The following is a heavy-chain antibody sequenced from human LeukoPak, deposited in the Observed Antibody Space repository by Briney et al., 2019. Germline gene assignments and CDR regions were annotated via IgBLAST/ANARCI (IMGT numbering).Heavy chain of an antibody. Sequence: GESLKISCKGSGYSFTNYWIGWVRQMPGKGLEWMGIIYPGGSDTRYSPSFQGQVTISADKSISAAYLQWSSLKASDTAMYYCARLKMDGDYSTYNRFDPWGQGTLVTISS. CDR1: GYSFTNYW. J-gene: IGHJ5*02. CDR3: ARLKMDGDYSTYNRFDP. CDR2: IYPGGSDT. D-gene: IGHD4-17*01. V-gene: IGHV5-51*01.